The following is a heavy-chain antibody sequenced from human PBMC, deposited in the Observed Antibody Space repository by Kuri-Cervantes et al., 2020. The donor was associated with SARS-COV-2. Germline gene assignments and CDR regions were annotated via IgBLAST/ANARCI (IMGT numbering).Heavy chain of an antibody. V-gene: IGHV3-21*01. CDR2: ITRSSVYI. J-gene: IGHJ4*02. Sequence: GSLRLSCVASGFTFSAYTLNWVRQAPGKGLEWVSSITRSSVYISYADSLKGRFTISRDNAKNSLYLQMSSLRAEDTAVYYCARSPGDGDYDPFDYWGQGTLVTVSS. CDR3: ARSPGDGDYDPFDY. D-gene: IGHD4-17*01. CDR1: GFTFSAYT.